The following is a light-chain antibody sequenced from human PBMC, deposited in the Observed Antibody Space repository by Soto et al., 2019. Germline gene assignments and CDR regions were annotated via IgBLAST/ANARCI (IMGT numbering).Light chain of an antibody. Sequence: QSALTRPASVSGSPGQSITIPCTGTRSDVGSYNFVSWYQQHPGQAPKLIIYEVTKRPSGVSFRLSGSKSGNTASLTISGLQAEDEADYYCSSYAGSTAVVVFGGGTKLTVL. CDR2: EVT. CDR1: RSDVGSYNF. J-gene: IGLJ2*01. CDR3: SSYAGSTAVVV. V-gene: IGLV2-23*02.